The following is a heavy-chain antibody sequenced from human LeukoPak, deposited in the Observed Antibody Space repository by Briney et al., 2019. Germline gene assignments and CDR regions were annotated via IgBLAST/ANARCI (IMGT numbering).Heavy chain of an antibody. CDR3: ARTGPYYYDSSGYSSN. J-gene: IGHJ4*02. CDR2: FDPEDGET. D-gene: IGHD3-22*01. CDR1: GYTLTELS. V-gene: IGHV1-24*01. Sequence: ASVKVSCKVSGYTLTELSMHWVRQAPGKGLEWMGGFDPEDGETIYAQKFQGRVTITADESTSTAYMELSSLRSEDTAVYYCARTGPYYYDSSGYSSNWGQGTLVTVSS.